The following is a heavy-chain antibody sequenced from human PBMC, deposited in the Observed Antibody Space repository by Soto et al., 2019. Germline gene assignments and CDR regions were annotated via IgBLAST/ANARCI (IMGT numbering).Heavy chain of an antibody. CDR3: ARGGYSGYYLGYYYYYGMDV. CDR2: INPNSGGT. CDR1: GYTFTGYY. J-gene: IGHJ6*02. V-gene: IGHV1-2*02. D-gene: IGHD5-12*01. Sequence: ASVKVSCKAPGYTFTGYYMHWVRQAPGQGLEWMGWINPNSGGTNYAQKFQGRVTMTRDTSISTAYMELSRLRSDDTAVYYCARGGYSGYYLGYYYYYGMDVWGQGTTVTVSS.